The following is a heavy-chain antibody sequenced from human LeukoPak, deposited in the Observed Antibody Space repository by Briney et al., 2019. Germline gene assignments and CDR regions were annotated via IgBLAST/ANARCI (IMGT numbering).Heavy chain of an antibody. CDR3: AATRAESYVV. Sequence: KPSETLSLTCSVSGASIKNYYWTWIRQPAGKGLEWLGRIYVTENTNFNPSLRSRLSMSIDTSSNLFSLNLRSVTAADTAVYYCAATRAESYVVWGQGALVTVSS. D-gene: IGHD3-16*01. V-gene: IGHV4-4*07. CDR2: IYVTENT. J-gene: IGHJ4*02. CDR1: GASIKNYY.